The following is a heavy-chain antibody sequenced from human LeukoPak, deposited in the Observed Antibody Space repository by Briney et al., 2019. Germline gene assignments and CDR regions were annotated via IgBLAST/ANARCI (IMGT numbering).Heavy chain of an antibody. V-gene: IGHV3-21*01. CDR3: ARLPRTKRGQDY. CDR1: GYSFRGHS. Sequence: KPGGSLRLSCAGSGYSFRGHSMSWVRQAPGKGLEWVSSISSISHYIYYADSVKGRFTISRDNAKNSLYLQMNSLRAEDTAVYYCARLPRTKRGQDYWGQGTLVTVSS. J-gene: IGHJ4*02. CDR2: ISSISHYI. D-gene: IGHD2-2*01.